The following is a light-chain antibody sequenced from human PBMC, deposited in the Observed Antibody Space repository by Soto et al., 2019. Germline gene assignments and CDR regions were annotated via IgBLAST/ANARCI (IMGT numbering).Light chain of an antibody. Sequence: EIVLTQSPGTLSLSPGERATLSGRASQSVSSSYLAWYQQKPGQAPGLLIYGASSRATGIPDRFSGSGSGTDFTLTISRLEPEDFAVYYCQQYGSSPRVTFGPGTKVDIK. J-gene: IGKJ3*01. CDR1: QSVSSSY. CDR2: GAS. CDR3: QQYGSSPRVT. V-gene: IGKV3-20*01.